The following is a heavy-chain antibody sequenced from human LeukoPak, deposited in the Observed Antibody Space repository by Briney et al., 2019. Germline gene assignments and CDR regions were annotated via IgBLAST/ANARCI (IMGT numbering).Heavy chain of an antibody. CDR3: ARGGDGDILTGLVFDY. CDR1: GYRFTSYG. J-gene: IGHJ4*02. V-gene: IGHV1-18*01. Sequence: ASVKVSCKASGYRFTSYGISWVRQAPGQGLEWMGWISAYNGNTNYAQKLQGRVTMTTDTSTSTAYMELRRLRSDDTAVYYCARGGDGDILTGLVFDYWGQGTRVTVS. D-gene: IGHD3-9*01. CDR2: ISAYNGNT.